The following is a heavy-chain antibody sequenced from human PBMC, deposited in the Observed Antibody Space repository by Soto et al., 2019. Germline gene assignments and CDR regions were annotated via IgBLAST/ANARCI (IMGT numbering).Heavy chain of an antibody. V-gene: IGHV1-2*02. D-gene: IGHD2-2*01. Sequence: ASVKVSCKASGYTFTGYYMHWVRQAPGQGLEWMGWINPNSGGTNYAQKFQGRVTMTRDTSISTACMELSRLRSDDTAVYYCARVPSGVVVVPAAFDYWGQGTLVTVSS. CDR3: ARVPSGVVVVPAAFDY. CDR2: INPNSGGT. J-gene: IGHJ4*02. CDR1: GYTFTGYY.